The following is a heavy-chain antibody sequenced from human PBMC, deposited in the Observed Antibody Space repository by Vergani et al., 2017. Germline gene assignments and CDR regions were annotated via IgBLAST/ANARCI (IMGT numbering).Heavy chain of an antibody. J-gene: IGHJ3*02. Sequence: EVQLVESGGGLVQPGGSLRLSCAASGFTFDDYAMHWVRQAPGKGLEWVSGISWNSGSIGYADSVKGRFTISRDNAKNSLYLQMNSLRAEDTALDYCAKGKLGAVAGPDAFDIWGQGTMVTVSS. CDR3: AKGKLGAVAGPDAFDI. CDR2: ISWNSGSI. V-gene: IGHV3-9*01. D-gene: IGHD6-19*01. CDR1: GFTFDDYA.